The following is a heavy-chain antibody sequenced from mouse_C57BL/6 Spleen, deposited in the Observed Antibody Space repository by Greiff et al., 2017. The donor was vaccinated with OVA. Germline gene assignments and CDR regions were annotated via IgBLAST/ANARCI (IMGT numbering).Heavy chain of an antibody. Sequence: VQLVESGAELVRPGTSVKMSCKASGYTFTNYWIGWAKQRPGHGLEWIGDIYPGGGYTNYNEKFKGKATLTADKSSSTAYMQFSSLTSEDSAIYYCARRDGNPYYFDYWGQGTTLTVSS. V-gene: IGHV1-63*01. CDR3: ARRDGNPYYFDY. CDR2: IYPGGGYT. D-gene: IGHD2-1*01. J-gene: IGHJ2*01. CDR1: GYTFTNYW.